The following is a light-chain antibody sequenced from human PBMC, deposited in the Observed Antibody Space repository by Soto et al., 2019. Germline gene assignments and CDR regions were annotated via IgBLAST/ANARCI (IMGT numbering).Light chain of an antibody. Sequence: DIVMTQSPDSLAVSLCERATINCKSSQSLLYSSNNKNYLGWYQQKPGKAPKLLIYAASSLQSGVPSRFSGSGSGTDFTLTISSLQPDDFATYYCQQYNSYSPTFGQGTKVDIK. CDR1: QSLLYSSNNKNY. J-gene: IGKJ1*01. V-gene: IGKV4-1*01. CDR2: AAS. CDR3: QQYNSYSPT.